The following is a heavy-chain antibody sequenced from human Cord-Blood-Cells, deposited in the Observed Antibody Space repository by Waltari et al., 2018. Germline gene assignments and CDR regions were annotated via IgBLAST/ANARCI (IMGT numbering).Heavy chain of an antibody. CDR3: ARGYSSSSGECDP. CDR1: GGSISSYY. CDR2: IYSSGGT. Sequence: QVQLQESGQGLVKPSETLSLTCTVPGGSISSYYWRWIRQPPGKGLGWIGDIYSSGGTNYNPPLKSRVTRSVDTSKNQFSLKLSSVTAADTAVYYCARGYSSSSGECDPWGQGTLVTVSS. J-gene: IGHJ5*02. D-gene: IGHD6-6*01. V-gene: IGHV4-59*01.